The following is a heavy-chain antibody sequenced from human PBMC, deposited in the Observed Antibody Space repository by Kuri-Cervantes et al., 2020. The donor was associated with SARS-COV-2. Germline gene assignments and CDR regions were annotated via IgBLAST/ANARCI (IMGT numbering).Heavy chain of an antibody. D-gene: IGHD3-3*01. CDR1: GFTFSSYA. CDR3: AKDGYYDFWSGYYGPRAYYYYMDV. J-gene: IGHJ6*03. Sequence: GGSLRLSCAASGFTFSSYAMSWVRQAPGKGLEWVSAISDSGGSTYYADSVKGRFTISRDNSKNTLYLQVNSLRAEDTAVYYCAKDGYYDFWSGYYGPRAYYYYMDVWGKGTTVTVSS. CDR2: ISDSGGST. V-gene: IGHV3-23*01.